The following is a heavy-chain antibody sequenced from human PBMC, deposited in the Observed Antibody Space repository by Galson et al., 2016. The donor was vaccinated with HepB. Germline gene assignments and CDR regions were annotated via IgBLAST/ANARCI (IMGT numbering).Heavy chain of an antibody. V-gene: IGHV3-33*06. Sequence: SLRLSCAASLFTFSSYGMHWVRQAPGKGLEWVAMIWYDGSNKFYADSVKGRFTISRDNSNNRLYLQMNSLRAEDTAVYYCVKRAYYGSGRNGGGMDVWGQGTLITVSS. J-gene: IGHJ1*01. CDR1: LFTFSSYG. D-gene: IGHD3-10*01. CDR3: VKRAYYGSGRNGGGMDV. CDR2: IWYDGSNK.